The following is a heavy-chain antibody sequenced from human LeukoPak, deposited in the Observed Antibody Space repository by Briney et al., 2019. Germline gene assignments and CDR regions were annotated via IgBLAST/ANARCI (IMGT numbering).Heavy chain of an antibody. J-gene: IGHJ4*02. CDR3: ARVAPIYYYDSSGYYYEGGVFDY. V-gene: IGHV4-59*01. Sequence: PSETLSLTCTVSGVSISSYYWSWIRQPPGKGLEWIGYIYYSGSTNYNPSLKSRVTISVDTSKNQFSLKLSSVTAADTAVYYCARVAPIYYYDSSGYYYEGGVFDYWGQGTLVTVSS. CDR1: GVSISSYY. D-gene: IGHD3-22*01. CDR2: IYYSGST.